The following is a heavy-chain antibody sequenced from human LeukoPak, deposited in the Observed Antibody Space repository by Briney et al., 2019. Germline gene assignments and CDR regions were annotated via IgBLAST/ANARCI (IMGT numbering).Heavy chain of an antibody. CDR3: AKFRGYSGTNRYYFDY. V-gene: IGHV3-21*04. J-gene: IGHJ4*02. CDR2: ISSSSSYI. D-gene: IGHD1-26*01. CDR1: GFTFSSYS. Sequence: GGSLRLSCAASGFTFSSYSMNWVRQAPGKGLEWVSSISSSSSYIYYADSVKGRFTISRDNSKNTLYLQMNSLRAEDTAVYYCAKFRGYSGTNRYYFDYWGQGTLVTVSS.